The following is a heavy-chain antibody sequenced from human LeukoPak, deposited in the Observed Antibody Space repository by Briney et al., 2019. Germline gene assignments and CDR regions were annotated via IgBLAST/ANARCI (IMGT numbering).Heavy chain of an antibody. CDR1: GFTFSSYA. CDR3: ASDIVVVVAATVYMDV. CDR2: ISGSGGST. J-gene: IGHJ6*03. D-gene: IGHD2-15*01. Sequence: PGGSLRLSCAASGFTFSSYAMSWVRQAPGKGLEWVPAISGSGGSTYYADSVKGRFTISRDNSKNTLYLQMNSLRAEDTAVYYCASDIVVVVAATVYMDVWGKGTTVTVSS. V-gene: IGHV3-23*01.